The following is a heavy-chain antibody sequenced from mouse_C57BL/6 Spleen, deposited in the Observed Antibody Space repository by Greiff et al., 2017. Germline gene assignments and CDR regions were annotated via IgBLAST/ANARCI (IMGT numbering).Heavy chain of an antibody. CDR2: VYPGSGSI. D-gene: IGHD1-1*01. CDR3: ARHEDRIYYGSRGGYFDG. Sequence: VMLVESGAELVKPGASVKLSCKASGYTFTEYTIHWVKQRSGQGLEWIGWVYPGSGSIKYNEKFKDKATLTAGKSSSTVYIELSILTSGDSAVYFGARHEDRIYYGSRGGYFDGWGTGTTVTVSS. CDR1: GYTFTEYT. V-gene: IGHV1-62-2*01. J-gene: IGHJ1*03.